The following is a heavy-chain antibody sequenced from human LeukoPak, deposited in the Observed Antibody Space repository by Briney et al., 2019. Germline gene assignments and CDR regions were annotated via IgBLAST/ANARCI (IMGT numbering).Heavy chain of an antibody. CDR3: ASVAKAVAGTLDY. Sequence: PGGSLRLSCAASGITFSSYSMNWVRRAPGKGLEVVSSISRSCRYIYYAGAVKGRFTISRDNAKNSLSLQMNSLRAEDTAVYYCASVAKAVAGTLDYWGQGTLVTVSS. D-gene: IGHD6-19*01. J-gene: IGHJ4*02. CDR2: ISRSCRYI. V-gene: IGHV3-21*01. CDR1: GITFSSYS.